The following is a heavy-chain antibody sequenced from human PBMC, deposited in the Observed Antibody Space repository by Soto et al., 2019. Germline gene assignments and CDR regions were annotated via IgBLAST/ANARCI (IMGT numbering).Heavy chain of an antibody. D-gene: IGHD4-17*01. J-gene: IGHJ4*02. Sequence: QVQLQESGPGLVKPSGTLSLTCTVSGGSMSSSNWWNWVRQPPGKGLEWIGEAHHSGRTNYNPSLKSRVTRSVDKSTTHFSLKLSSVTAADTAVYYCARSEATVLDNWGQGTLVTVSS. V-gene: IGHV4-4*02. CDR3: ARSEATVLDN. CDR1: GGSMSSSNW. CDR2: AHHSGRT.